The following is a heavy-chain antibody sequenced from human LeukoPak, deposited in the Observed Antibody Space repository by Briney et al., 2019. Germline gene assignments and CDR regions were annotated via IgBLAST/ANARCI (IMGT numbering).Heavy chain of an antibody. CDR3: ARGSTGTFLYYYYYYMDV. Sequence: SETLSLTCAVYGGSFSGYYWSWIRQPPGKGLEWIGEINHSGSTNYNPSLKSRITMSVDTSKNQFSLKLSSVTAADTAVYYCARGSTGTFLYYYYYYMDVWGKGTTVTVSS. D-gene: IGHD2/OR15-2a*01. CDR1: GGSFSGYY. V-gene: IGHV4-34*01. J-gene: IGHJ6*03. CDR2: INHSGST.